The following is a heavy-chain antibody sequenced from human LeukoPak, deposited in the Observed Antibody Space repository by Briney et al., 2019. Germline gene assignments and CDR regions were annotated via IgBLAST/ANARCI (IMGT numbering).Heavy chain of an antibody. CDR3: ARERCSSTSCYPWFDP. CDR1: GGSISSYY. Sequence: SETLSLTCTVSGGSISSYYWSWIRQPPGKGLEWIGYIYYSGSTNYNPSLKSRVTISVDTSKNQFSLKLSSETAADTAVYHCARERCSSTSCYPWFDPWGQGTLVTVSS. J-gene: IGHJ5*02. V-gene: IGHV4-59*01. D-gene: IGHD2-2*01. CDR2: IYYSGST.